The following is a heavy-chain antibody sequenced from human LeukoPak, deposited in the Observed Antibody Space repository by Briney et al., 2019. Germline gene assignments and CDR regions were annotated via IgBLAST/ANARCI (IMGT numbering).Heavy chain of an antibody. Sequence: SETLSLTCAVYGGSFSGYYWRWIRQPPGKGLEWLGEINHSGSTNYNPSLKSRVPISVDTSQTQFSLMLSSVTAADTAVYFCARGPFGVWGTYRYKGYFDYWGQGTLVTVSS. J-gene: IGHJ4*02. CDR2: INHSGST. V-gene: IGHV4-34*01. CDR1: GGSFSGYY. D-gene: IGHD3-16*02. CDR3: ARGPFGVWGTYRYKGYFDY.